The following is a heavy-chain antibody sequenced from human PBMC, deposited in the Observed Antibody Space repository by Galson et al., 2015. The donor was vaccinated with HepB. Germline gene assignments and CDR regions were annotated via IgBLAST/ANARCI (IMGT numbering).Heavy chain of an antibody. D-gene: IGHD6-6*01. V-gene: IGHV6-1*01. CDR3: ARDPRAARPQVAFDI. CDR1: GDSVSSHSAA. CDR2: TYYRSKWYN. Sequence: CAISGDSVSSHSAAWNWIRQSPSRGLEWLGRTYYRSKWYNDYAVSVKSRITINPDTSKNQFSLQLNSVTPEDTAVYYCARDPRAARPQVAFDIWGQGTMVTVSS. J-gene: IGHJ3*02.